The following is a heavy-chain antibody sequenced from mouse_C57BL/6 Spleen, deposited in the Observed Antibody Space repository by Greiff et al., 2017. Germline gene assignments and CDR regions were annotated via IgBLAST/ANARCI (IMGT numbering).Heavy chain of an antibody. CDR3: ARSGGVYYGSSPDY. V-gene: IGHV1-64*01. Sequence: QVQLQQPGAELVKPGASVKLSCKASGYTFTSYWMHWVKQRPGQGLEWIGMIHPNSGSTNYNEKFKSKATLTVDKSSSTAYMQLSSLTSEDSAVYYCARSGGVYYGSSPDYWGQGTTLTVSS. J-gene: IGHJ2*01. D-gene: IGHD1-1*01. CDR2: IHPNSGST. CDR1: GYTFTSYW.